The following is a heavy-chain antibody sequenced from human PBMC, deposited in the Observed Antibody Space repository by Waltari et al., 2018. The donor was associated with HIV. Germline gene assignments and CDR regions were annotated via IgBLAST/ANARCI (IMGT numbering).Heavy chain of an antibody. Sequence: QLQLQESGPGLVKPSETLSLTCTVSGGSISSSSYYWGWIRQPPGKGLEWIGSIYYSGSTYYNPSLKSRVTISVDTSKNQFSLKLSSVTAADTAVYYCARLARTGPLWWVDPWGQGTLVTVSS. CDR3: ARLARTGPLWWVDP. D-gene: IGHD3-10*01. J-gene: IGHJ5*02. CDR1: GGSISSSSYY. CDR2: IYYSGST. V-gene: IGHV4-39*01.